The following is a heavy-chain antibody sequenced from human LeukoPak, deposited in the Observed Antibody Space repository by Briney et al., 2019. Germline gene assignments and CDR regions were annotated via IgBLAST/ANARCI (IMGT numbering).Heavy chain of an antibody. CDR3: GYCSSTGCYVGYYYYYYMDV. CDR1: GYTLTELS. J-gene: IGHJ6*03. D-gene: IGHD2-2*01. V-gene: IGHV1-24*01. CDR2: FDPEDGET. Sequence: ASVKVSCKVSGYTLTELSMHWVRQAPGKRLEWMGGFDPEDGETIYAQKFQGRVTMTEDTSTDTAYMELSSLRSEDTAVYYCGYCSSTGCYVGYYYYYYMDVWGKGTTVTVSS.